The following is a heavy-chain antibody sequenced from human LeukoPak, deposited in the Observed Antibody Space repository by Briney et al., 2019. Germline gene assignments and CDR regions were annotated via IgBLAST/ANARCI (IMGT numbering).Heavy chain of an antibody. CDR2: INHSGST. D-gene: IGHD3-10*01. Sequence: NPSETLSLTCAVYGGSFSGYYWSWIRQPPGKGLEWIGEINHSGSTNYNPSLESRVTISVDTSKNQFSLKLSSVTAADTAVYYCARLGYYYGSGSSPNLDAFDIWGQGTMVTVSS. V-gene: IGHV4-34*01. J-gene: IGHJ3*02. CDR1: GGSFSGYY. CDR3: ARLGYYYGSGSSPNLDAFDI.